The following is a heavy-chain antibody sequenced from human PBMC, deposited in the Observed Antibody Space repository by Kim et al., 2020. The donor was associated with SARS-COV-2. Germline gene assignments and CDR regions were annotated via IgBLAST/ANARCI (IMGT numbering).Heavy chain of an antibody. J-gene: IGHJ4*02. Sequence: YADTVKGRFTISRDNSQNTVFLQMSSLRAEDTAIYYCANDRAFPTDVFDSWGQGTLVTVSS. CDR3: ANDRAFPTDVFDS. V-gene: IGHV3-23*01.